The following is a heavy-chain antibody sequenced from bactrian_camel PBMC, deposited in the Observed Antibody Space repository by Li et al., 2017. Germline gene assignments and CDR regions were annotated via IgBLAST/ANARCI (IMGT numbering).Heavy chain of an antibody. CDR2: IDSGGNT. V-gene: IGHV3S53*01. CDR1: GNTYRNYC. D-gene: IGHD1*01. Sequence: QVQLVESGGGSVQAGGSLRLSCVVSGNTYRNYCYGWFRQAPGKEREGVASIDSGGNTRYADSAMGRFTISHDDVKNTVYLQMNSLKPDDTAVYYCAATGQMLSVAGCRTQGTQVTVS. J-gene: IGHJ4*01.